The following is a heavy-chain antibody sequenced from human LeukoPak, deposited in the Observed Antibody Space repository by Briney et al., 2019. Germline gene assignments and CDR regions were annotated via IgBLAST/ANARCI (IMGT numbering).Heavy chain of an antibody. J-gene: IGHJ4*02. CDR3: ARDLGSSAPDY. CDR2: IIPILGIA. V-gene: IGHV1-69*04. Sequence: SVKVSCKASGGTFSSYAISWVRQAPGQGLEWMGRIIPILGIANYAQKFQGRVTITADKSTSTAYMELSSLRSEDTAVYYCARDLGSSAPDYWGQGTLVTVSS. CDR1: GGTFSSYA. D-gene: IGHD6-19*01.